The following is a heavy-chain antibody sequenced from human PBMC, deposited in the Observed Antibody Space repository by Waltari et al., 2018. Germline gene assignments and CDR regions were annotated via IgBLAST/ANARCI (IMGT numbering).Heavy chain of an antibody. CDR3: AKDAFWGKPIRGWFDP. J-gene: IGHJ5*02. V-gene: IGHV3-23*01. CDR1: GFPFRSYA. CDR2: ISGSGGST. Sequence: EVQLLGSGGGLVQPGGSLRPSCAAYGFPFRSYAIGWVRQAPGKGLEWVSAISGSGGSTYYADSVKCRFTISRDNSKNTLYLQMNSLRAEDTAVYYCAKDAFWGKPIRGWFDPWGQGTLVTVSS. D-gene: IGHD3-16*01.